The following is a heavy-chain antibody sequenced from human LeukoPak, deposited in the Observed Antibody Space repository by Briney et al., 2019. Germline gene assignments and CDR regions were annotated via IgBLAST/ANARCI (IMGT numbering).Heavy chain of an antibody. J-gene: IGHJ4*02. Sequence: GGSLRLSCAASGFTFSSSAMSWVRQAPGKGLEWASAISNNGGYTYYADSVQGRFTISRDNSKSTLCLQMNSLRAEDTAVYYCAQDPVTGFFDYWGQGTLVTVSS. V-gene: IGHV3-23*01. CDR3: AQDPVTGFFDY. D-gene: IGHD1-20*01. CDR2: ISNNGGYT. CDR1: GFTFSSSA.